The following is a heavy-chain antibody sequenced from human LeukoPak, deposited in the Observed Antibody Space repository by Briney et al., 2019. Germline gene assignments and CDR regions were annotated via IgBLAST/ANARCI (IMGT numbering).Heavy chain of an antibody. D-gene: IGHD2-2*01. V-gene: IGHV5-51*01. CDR1: GYSFTSYW. Sequence: NAGESLKISCKGSGYSFTSYWIGWVRPMPGKVLEWMGIIYPGDSDTRYSPSFQGQVTISADKSISTAYLQWSSLKASDTAMYYCARPAYCSSTSCYEEPEYFQHWGQGTLVTVSS. CDR2: IYPGDSDT. J-gene: IGHJ1*01. CDR3: ARPAYCSSTSCYEEPEYFQH.